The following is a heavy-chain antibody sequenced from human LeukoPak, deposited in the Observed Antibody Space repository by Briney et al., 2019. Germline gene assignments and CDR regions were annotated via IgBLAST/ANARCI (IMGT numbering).Heavy chain of an antibody. D-gene: IGHD3-10*01. V-gene: IGHV3-23*01. J-gene: IGHJ4*02. CDR1: GFTFTTYG. CDR3: AKVTYGSGTYGAFDY. CDR2: ISGRGSTT. Sequence: GGSLRLSCAASGFTFTTYGMSWVRQAPGKGLEWVSGISGRGSTTYYRDSVKGRFTISRDNSQNILYLQMNSLRVEDTAVYYCAKVTYGSGTYGAFDYWGQGTLVAVSS.